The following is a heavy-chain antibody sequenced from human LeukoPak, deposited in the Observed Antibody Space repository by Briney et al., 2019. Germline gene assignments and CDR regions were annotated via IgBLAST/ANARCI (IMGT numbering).Heavy chain of an antibody. Sequence: GGSLRLSCAASGFTFSSYYMTWVRQAPGKGLEWVANIKQDGSEKYYVDSVKGRFTISRDNAKNSLYLQMNSLRVEDTAVYYCARGHDILTGCGPLWFDPWGQGTLVTVSS. V-gene: IGHV3-7*01. J-gene: IGHJ5*02. CDR3: ARGHDILTGCGPLWFDP. D-gene: IGHD3-9*01. CDR2: IKQDGSEK. CDR1: GFTFSSYY.